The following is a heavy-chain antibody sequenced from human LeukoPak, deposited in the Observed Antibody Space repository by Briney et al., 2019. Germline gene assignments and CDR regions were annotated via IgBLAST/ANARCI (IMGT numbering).Heavy chain of an antibody. J-gene: IGHJ4*02. CDR3: ASPYQGFWSGYPALFGY. CDR1: GFTVSSNY. CDR2: IYSGGST. Sequence: GGSLRLSCAASGFTVSSNYMSWVRQAPGKGLEWVSVIYSGGSTYYADSVKGRFTISRDNSKNTLYLQMNSLRAEDTAVYYCASPYQGFWSGYPALFGYWGQGTLVTVSS. V-gene: IGHV3-66*02. D-gene: IGHD3-3*01.